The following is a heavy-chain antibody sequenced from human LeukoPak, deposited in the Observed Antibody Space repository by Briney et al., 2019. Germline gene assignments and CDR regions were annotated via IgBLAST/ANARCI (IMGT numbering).Heavy chain of an antibody. CDR1: GFTFSSYG. V-gene: IGHV3-33*06. Sequence: GGYLRLSCAASGFTFSSYGMHWVRQAPGKGLEWVAVIWYDGSNKCYADSVKGRFTISRDNSKNTLYLQMNSLRAEDTAVYYCAKTLHYNWNDLDYWGQGTLVTVSS. CDR2: IWYDGSNK. CDR3: AKTLHYNWNDLDY. J-gene: IGHJ4*02. D-gene: IGHD1-20*01.